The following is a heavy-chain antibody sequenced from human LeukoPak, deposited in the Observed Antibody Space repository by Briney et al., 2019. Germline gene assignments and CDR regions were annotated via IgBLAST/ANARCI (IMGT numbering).Heavy chain of an antibody. CDR1: GGTFSSYA. J-gene: IGHJ6*03. V-gene: IGHV1-69*06. CDR2: IIPIFGTA. D-gene: IGHD6-13*01. Sequence: ASVKVSCKASGGTFSSYAISWVRQAPGQGLEWMGGIIPIFGTANYAQKFQGRVTITADKSTSTAYMELSSLRSEDTAVYYCARAGRDSSSSLRNYYYYMDVWDKGTAVTVSS. CDR3: ARAGRDSSSSLRNYYYYMDV.